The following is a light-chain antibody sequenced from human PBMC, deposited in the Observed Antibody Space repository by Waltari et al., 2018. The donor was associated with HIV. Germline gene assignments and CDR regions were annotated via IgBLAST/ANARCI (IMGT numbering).Light chain of an antibody. Sequence: DIVMTQSPDSLAVSLGERATLNCKSSQSVLYSSNNKDYLAWYQQRPGQPPKLLIYWASTRESGVPDRFSGSGSGTNFTLTISSLQAEDVAVYYCQQYYSTGFTFGPGTKVDIK. CDR1: QSVLYSSNNKDY. J-gene: IGKJ3*01. V-gene: IGKV4-1*01. CDR2: WAS. CDR3: QQYYSTGFT.